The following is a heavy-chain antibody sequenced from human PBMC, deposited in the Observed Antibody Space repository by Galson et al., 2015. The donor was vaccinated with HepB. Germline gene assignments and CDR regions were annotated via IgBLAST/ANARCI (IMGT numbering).Heavy chain of an antibody. D-gene: IGHD5-18*01. CDR1: GFTFSSYS. Sequence: SLRLSCAASGFTFSSYSMNWVRQAPGKGLEWVSSISSSSSYIYYADSVKGRFTISRDNAKNSLYLQMNSLRAEDTAVYYCAILTHSYGNPAVDYWGQGTLVTVSS. CDR3: AILTHSYGNPAVDY. V-gene: IGHV3-21*01. J-gene: IGHJ4*02. CDR2: ISSSSSYI.